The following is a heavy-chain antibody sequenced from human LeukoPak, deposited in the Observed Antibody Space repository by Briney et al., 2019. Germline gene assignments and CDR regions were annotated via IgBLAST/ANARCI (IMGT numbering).Heavy chain of an antibody. Sequence: GGSLRLSCSASGFTFSSYGMHWVRQAPGKGLEYVSGISSNGGSRYYADSVKGRYTISRDSSKNTLYLQMSSLRGDDTAVYYCVRTIAVAGPYYFDYWGQGTWSPSPQ. V-gene: IGHV3-64D*09. J-gene: IGHJ4*02. D-gene: IGHD6-19*01. CDR1: GFTFSSYG. CDR3: VRTIAVAGPYYFDY. CDR2: ISSNGGSR.